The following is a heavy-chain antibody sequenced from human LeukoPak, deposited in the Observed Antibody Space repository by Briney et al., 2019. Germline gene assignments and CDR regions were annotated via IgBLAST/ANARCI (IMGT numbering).Heavy chain of an antibody. D-gene: IGHD4-23*01. CDR1: GFTFSSYG. V-gene: IGHV3-30*18. Sequence: GGSLRLSCTASGFTFSSYGMNWVRQAPGKGLEWVAVISYDGSNKYYADSVKGRFAISRDNSKNTLYLQMNSLRAEDTAVYYCAKDLCSTVVTPLCWYFDLWGRGTLVTVSS. J-gene: IGHJ2*01. CDR2: ISYDGSNK. CDR3: AKDLCSTVVTPLCWYFDL.